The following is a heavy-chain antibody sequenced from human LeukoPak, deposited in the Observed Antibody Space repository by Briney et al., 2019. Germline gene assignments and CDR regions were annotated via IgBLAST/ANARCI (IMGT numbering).Heavy chain of an antibody. J-gene: IGHJ2*01. Sequence: PGGSLRLSCAAPGFTFSSYSMNWVRQAPGKGLEWVSSISSSSSYIYYADSVKGRFTISRDNAKNSLYLQMNSLRAEDTAIYYCAKDRTVEASYWYFDLWGRGTLVTVSS. V-gene: IGHV3-21*04. CDR1: GFTFSSYS. CDR3: AKDRTVEASYWYFDL. D-gene: IGHD4-23*01. CDR2: ISSSSSYI.